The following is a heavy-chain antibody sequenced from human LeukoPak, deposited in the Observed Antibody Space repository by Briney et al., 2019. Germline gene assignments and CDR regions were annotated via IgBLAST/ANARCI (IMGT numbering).Heavy chain of an antibody. J-gene: IGHJ3*02. D-gene: IGHD4-17*01. Sequence: SETLSLTCAVYGGSFSGYYWSWIRQPPGKGLEWIGYIYHSGSTYYNPSLKSRVTISVDRSKNQFSLKLSSVTAADTAVYYCARETVSHNAFDIWGQGTMVTVSS. CDR3: ARETVSHNAFDI. CDR1: GGSFSGYY. CDR2: IYHSGST. V-gene: IGHV4-30-2*01.